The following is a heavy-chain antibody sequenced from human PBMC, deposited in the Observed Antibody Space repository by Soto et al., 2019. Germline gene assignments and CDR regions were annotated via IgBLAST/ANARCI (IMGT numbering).Heavy chain of an antibody. CDR2: IYHSGPT. J-gene: IGHJ5*02. CDR1: VGSISIGDYA. CDR3: ARGLGYCSTTTSSEDWFDP. Sequence: SEALSVTCAVSVGSISIGDYAWSWIRQPRGKGREWIGYIYHSGPTWYNPSLKSRVTISVDRSKNQFSLRLHSVTAADTAIYYCARGLGYCSTTTSSEDWFDPWGQGTTVTVSS. V-gene: IGHV4-30-2*01. D-gene: IGHD2-2*01.